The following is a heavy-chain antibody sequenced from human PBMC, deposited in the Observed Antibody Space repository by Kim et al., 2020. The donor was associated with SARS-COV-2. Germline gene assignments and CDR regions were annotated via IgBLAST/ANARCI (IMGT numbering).Heavy chain of an antibody. J-gene: IGHJ5*02. CDR3: ARGPSRGWFDP. CDR2: INAGNGNT. CDR1: GYTFTSYA. D-gene: IGHD3-10*01. V-gene: IGHV1-3*01. Sequence: ASVKVSCKASGYTFTSYAMHWVRQAPGQRLEWMGWINAGNGNTKYSQKFQGRVTITRDTSASTAYMELRSLRSEDTAVYYCARGPSRGWFDPWGQGTLVTVSS.